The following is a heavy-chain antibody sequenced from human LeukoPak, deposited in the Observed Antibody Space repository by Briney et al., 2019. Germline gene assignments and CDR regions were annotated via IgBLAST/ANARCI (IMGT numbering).Heavy chain of an antibody. CDR1: GFTFSSYG. D-gene: IGHD3-22*01. Sequence: GGSLRLSCAASGFTFSSYGMHWVRQAPGKGLEWVSVIYSGGSTYYADSVKGRFTISRDNSKNTLYLQMNSLRAEDTAVYYCARDYYDSSGYYDWGQGTLVTVSS. CDR3: ARDYYDSSGYYD. V-gene: IGHV3-66*01. CDR2: IYSGGST. J-gene: IGHJ4*02.